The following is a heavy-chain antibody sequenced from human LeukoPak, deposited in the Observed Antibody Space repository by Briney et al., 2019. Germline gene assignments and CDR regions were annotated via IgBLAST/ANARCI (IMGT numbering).Heavy chain of an antibody. CDR2: INHSGST. J-gene: IGHJ4*02. CDR1: GGSFSGYY. Sequence: SETLSRTCAVYGGSFSGYYWSWIRQPPGKGREGIGEINHSGSTNYTPSLKSRVTISVDTSKNQFSLKLSSVTAADTAVYYCARGRSSSWLDYWGQGTLVTVSS. D-gene: IGHD6-13*01. V-gene: IGHV4-34*01. CDR3: ARGRSSSWLDY.